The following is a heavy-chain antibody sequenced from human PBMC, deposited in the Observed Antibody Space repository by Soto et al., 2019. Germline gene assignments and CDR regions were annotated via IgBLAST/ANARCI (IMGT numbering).Heavy chain of an antibody. D-gene: IGHD3-16*01. CDR2: ISAYNGNT. V-gene: IGHV1-18*01. CDR3: ASYTRSAYFDY. CDR1: GYTFTSYC. Sequence: ASVEVSCKASGYTFTSYCISWVRQAPGQGLEWMGWISAYNGNTNYAQKLQGRVTMTTDTSTSTAYMELRSLRSDDTAVFYCASYTRSAYFDYWGQGTLVTVSS. J-gene: IGHJ4*02.